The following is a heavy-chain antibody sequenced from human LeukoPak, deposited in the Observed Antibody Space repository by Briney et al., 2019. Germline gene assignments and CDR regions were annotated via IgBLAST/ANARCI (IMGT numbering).Heavy chain of an antibody. Sequence: SETLSLTGVVMGGPSGVYYWSWIRQPPGKGWDWMGEFNHSGSTNYNPSLKSRVTISVDTSKNQFSLKLSSVTAADTAVYYCARGLGVATIRGSLYYFDYWGQGTLVTVSS. CDR3: ARGLGVATIRGSLYYFDY. V-gene: IGHV4-34*01. D-gene: IGHD5-12*01. J-gene: IGHJ4*02. CDR1: GGPSGVYY. CDR2: FNHSGST.